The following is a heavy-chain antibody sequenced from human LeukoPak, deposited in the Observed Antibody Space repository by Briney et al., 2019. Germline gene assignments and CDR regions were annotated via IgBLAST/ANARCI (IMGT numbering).Heavy chain of an antibody. CDR3: ARDRGGSYSAIDY. CDR2: ISSSSSTI. J-gene: IGHJ4*02. Sequence: TGGSLRLSCAASGFTFSSYSMNWVRQAPGKGLEWVSFISSSSSTIYYADSVKGRFTISRDNAKNSLYLQMNSLRAEATAVYYCARDRGGSYSAIDYWGQGTLVTVSS. CDR1: GFTFSSYS. D-gene: IGHD1-26*01. V-gene: IGHV3-48*04.